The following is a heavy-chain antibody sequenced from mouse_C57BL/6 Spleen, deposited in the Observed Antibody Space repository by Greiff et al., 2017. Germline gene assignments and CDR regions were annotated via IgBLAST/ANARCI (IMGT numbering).Heavy chain of an antibody. CDR1: GYAFSSSW. CDR3: AEAGRDWYFDV. J-gene: IGHJ1*03. D-gene: IGHD3-2*02. Sequence: QVQLKQSGPELVKPGASVKISCKASGYAFSSSWMNWVKQRPGKGLEWIGRIYPGDGDTNYNGKFKGKATLTADKSSSTAYMQLSSLTSEDSAVYFCAEAGRDWYFDVWGTGTTVTVSS. V-gene: IGHV1-82*01. CDR2: IYPGDGDT.